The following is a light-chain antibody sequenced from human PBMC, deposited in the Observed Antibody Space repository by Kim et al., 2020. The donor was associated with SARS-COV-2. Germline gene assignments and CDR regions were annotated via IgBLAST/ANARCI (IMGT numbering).Light chain of an antibody. CDR2: VNS. Sequence: QSVLTQPPSVSGAPGQSVIISCTGSSSNIGAGYNVHWYQHLPGTAPKLLIYVNSNRPSGVPDRFSGSKSGASASLAITGLQADDEADYYCQSYDTSLSAWVFGGGTQLTVL. CDR3: QSYDTSLSAWV. CDR1: SSNIGAGYN. J-gene: IGLJ3*02. V-gene: IGLV1-40*01.